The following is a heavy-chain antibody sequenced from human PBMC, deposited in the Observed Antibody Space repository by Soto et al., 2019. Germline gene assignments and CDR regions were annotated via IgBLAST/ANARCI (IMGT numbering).Heavy chain of an antibody. CDR2: IYPGDSAT. CDR3: ARADSSGYYYYGMDV. Sequence: PGESLKISCKGSGYSFSNYWIGWVRQMPGKGLEWMGIIYPGDSATRYSPSFQGQVTISADKSISTAYLQWSSLKASYTAMYYCARADSSGYYYYGMDVWGQGTTVTVSS. J-gene: IGHJ6*02. CDR1: GYSFSNYW. V-gene: IGHV5-51*01. D-gene: IGHD3-22*01.